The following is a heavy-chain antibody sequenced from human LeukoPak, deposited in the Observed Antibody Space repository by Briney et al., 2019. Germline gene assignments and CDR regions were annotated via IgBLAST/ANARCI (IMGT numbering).Heavy chain of an antibody. CDR2: ISAYNGNT. Sequence: AASVKVSCKASGYTFTSYGISWVRQAPGQGLKWMGWISAYNGNTNYAQKLQGKVTMTTDTSTSTAYMELRSLGSDDTAVYYCARGGGSYYPRYFDYWGQGTLVTVSS. J-gene: IGHJ4*02. D-gene: IGHD1-26*01. V-gene: IGHV1-18*01. CDR1: GYTFTSYG. CDR3: ARGGGSYYPRYFDY.